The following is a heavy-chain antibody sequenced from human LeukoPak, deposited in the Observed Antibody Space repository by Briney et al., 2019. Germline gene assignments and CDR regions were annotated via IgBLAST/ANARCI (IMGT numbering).Heavy chain of an antibody. CDR3: ARVRGGYSYVGAFDI. CDR2: IYSGGST. CDR1: GFTVSSNY. D-gene: IGHD5-18*01. V-gene: IGHV3-66*01. J-gene: IGHJ3*02. Sequence: GGSLRLSCAASGFTVSSNYMSWVRQAPGKGLEWVSVIYSGGSTYYADSVRGRFTISRDNSKNSLYLQMNSLRAEDTALYYCARVRGGYSYVGAFDIWGQGTMVTVSS.